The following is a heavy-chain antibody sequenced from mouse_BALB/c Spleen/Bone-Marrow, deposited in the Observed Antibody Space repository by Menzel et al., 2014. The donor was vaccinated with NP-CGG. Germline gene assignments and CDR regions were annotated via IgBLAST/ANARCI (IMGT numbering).Heavy chain of an antibody. CDR2: IDPANGNT. D-gene: IGHD1-1*01. Sequence: EVKLQESGAELVKPGASVKLSCTASGFNIKDTYMHWVKQRPEQGLEWIGGIDPANGNTKYDPKFQGKATITADTSSNTAYLQLSSLTSEDTAVYYCARYYYGSSLFDYWGQGTTLTVSS. J-gene: IGHJ2*01. CDR1: GFNIKDTY. V-gene: IGHV14-3*02. CDR3: ARYYYGSSLFDY.